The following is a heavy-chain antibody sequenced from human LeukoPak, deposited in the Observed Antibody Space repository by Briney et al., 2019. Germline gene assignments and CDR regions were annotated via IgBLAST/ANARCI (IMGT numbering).Heavy chain of an antibody. D-gene: IGHD3-22*01. CDR1: GDSISSSSDY. CDR3: ARRNYYDSSGYYYEDY. CDR2: ISYSGGT. Sequence: SGTLSLTCSVSGDSISSSSDYWGSIRQPPGKGLEWIGSISYSGGTYYNPSLKIRVTISVDTSKNQFSLKVTSVTAADTAVYYCARRNYYDSSGYYYEDYWGQGTLVTVSS. J-gene: IGHJ4*02. V-gene: IGHV4-39*01.